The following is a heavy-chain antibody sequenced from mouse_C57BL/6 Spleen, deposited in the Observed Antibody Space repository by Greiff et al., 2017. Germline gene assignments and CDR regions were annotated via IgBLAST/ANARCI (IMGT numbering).Heavy chain of an antibody. V-gene: IGHV5-6*01. CDR2: ISSGGSYT. Sequence: EVQLVESGGDLVKPGGSLKLSCAASGFTFSSYGMSWVRQTPDKRLEWVATISSGGSYTYYPDSVKGRFTFSRDNAKNTLYLQMSSLKSEDTAMYYCAGPITTVVAEGGWFAYWGQGTLVTVSA. J-gene: IGHJ3*01. CDR3: AGPITTVVAEGGWFAY. CDR1: GFTFSSYG. D-gene: IGHD1-1*01.